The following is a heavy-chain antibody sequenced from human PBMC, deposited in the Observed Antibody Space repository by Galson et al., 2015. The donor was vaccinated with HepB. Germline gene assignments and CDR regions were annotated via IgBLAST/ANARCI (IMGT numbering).Heavy chain of an antibody. Sequence: SVKVSCKASGYTFTSYGISCVRQAPGQGLEWMGWISAYNGNTNYAQKLQGRVTMTTDTSTSTAYMELRSLRSDDTAVYYCARDHGYYGSGSYYGGGMDVWGQGTTVTVSS. J-gene: IGHJ6*02. CDR2: ISAYNGNT. CDR3: ARDHGYYGSGSYYGGGMDV. D-gene: IGHD3-10*01. V-gene: IGHV1-18*01. CDR1: GYTFTSYG.